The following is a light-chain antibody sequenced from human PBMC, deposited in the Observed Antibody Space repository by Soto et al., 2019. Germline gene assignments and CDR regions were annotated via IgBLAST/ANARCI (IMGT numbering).Light chain of an antibody. V-gene: IGKV1-5*03. Sequence: DIHMTQSPSTLSASVGDRGTITCRASQNINSWLAWYQQKPGKAPKLLIYEASSLGKGVPARFGGSGSGTDFTLTISSLQPEDFATYYCQHADSFPLITFGQGTRLEIK. CDR1: QNINSW. CDR3: QHADSFPLIT. CDR2: EAS. J-gene: IGKJ5*01.